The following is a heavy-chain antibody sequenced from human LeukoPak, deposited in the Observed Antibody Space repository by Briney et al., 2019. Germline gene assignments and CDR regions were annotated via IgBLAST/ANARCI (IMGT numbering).Heavy chain of an antibody. CDR3: ARETQSPGYSSALDP. CDR1: GDTFTDYY. D-gene: IGHD6-13*01. Sequence: ASVKVSCKASGDTFTDYYMHWVRQAPGKGLEWMGRINPNSGGTKFAQKFQGRVTMTRDTSISTAYMELSRLTSDDTAVYYCARETQSPGYSSALDPWGQGTLVTVSS. CDR2: INPNSGGT. J-gene: IGHJ5*02. V-gene: IGHV1-2*02.